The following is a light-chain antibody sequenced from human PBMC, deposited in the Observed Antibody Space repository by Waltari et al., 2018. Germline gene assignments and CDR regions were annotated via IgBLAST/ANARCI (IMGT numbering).Light chain of an antibody. J-gene: IGLJ3*02. CDR3: AAWDGSLNGPV. CDR1: SSTLGRNT. Sequence: QSVLTQPPSASGTPGPRVAISCSGSSSTLGRNTVNWYQQVPGTAPKLLIYSNNQRPSGVPDRFSGSKSGTSASLAISGLQSEDEADYYCAAWDGSLNGPVFGGGTKLTVL. CDR2: SNN. V-gene: IGLV1-44*01.